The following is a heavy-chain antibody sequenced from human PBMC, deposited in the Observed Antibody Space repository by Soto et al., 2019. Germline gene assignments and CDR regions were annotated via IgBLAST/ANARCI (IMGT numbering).Heavy chain of an antibody. CDR3: ARHQSHSSSYVDP. CDR1: GGSISSSSYY. D-gene: IGHD6-13*01. V-gene: IGHV4-39*01. CDR2: IYYSGST. Sequence: PSDTLSLTCTVSGGSISSSSYYWGWIRQPPGKGLEWIGSIYYSGSTYYNPSLKSRVTISVDTSKNQFSLKLSSVTAADTAVYYCARHQSHSSSYVDPWGQGTLVTVPS. J-gene: IGHJ5*02.